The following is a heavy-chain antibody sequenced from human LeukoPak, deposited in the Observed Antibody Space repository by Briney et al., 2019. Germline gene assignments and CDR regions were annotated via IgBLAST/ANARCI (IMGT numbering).Heavy chain of an antibody. J-gene: IGHJ3*02. D-gene: IGHD3-22*01. CDR2: IYSGDST. CDR3: ARETYYYDSSGYGSAFDI. Sequence: PGGSLRLSCAASGFTVSSNYMSWVRQAPGKGLEWVSVIYSGDSTYYAASVKGRFTISRDNSKNTLYLQMNSLRAEDTAVYYCARETYYYDSSGYGSAFDIWGQGTMVTVSS. V-gene: IGHV3-53*01. CDR1: GFTVSSNY.